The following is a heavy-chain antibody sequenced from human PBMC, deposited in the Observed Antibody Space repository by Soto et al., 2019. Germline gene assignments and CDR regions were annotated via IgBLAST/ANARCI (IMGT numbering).Heavy chain of an antibody. J-gene: IGHJ3*02. V-gene: IGHV1-18*01. CDR2: ISAYNGNT. D-gene: IGHD2-15*01. CDR3: ARAGRGYCSGGSCPPPNAFDI. Sequence: QVQLVQSGAEVKKPGASVKVSCKASGYTFTSYGISWVRQAPGQGLEWMGWISAYNGNTNYAQKPQGRVTMTTDTSTSTAYMELRSLRSDDTAVYYCARAGRGYCSGGSCPPPNAFDIWGQGTMVTVSS. CDR1: GYTFTSYG.